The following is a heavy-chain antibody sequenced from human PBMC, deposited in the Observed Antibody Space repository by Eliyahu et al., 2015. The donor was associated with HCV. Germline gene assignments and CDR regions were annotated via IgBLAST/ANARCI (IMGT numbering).Heavy chain of an antibody. Sequence: QVQLQQWGAGLLKPSETLSLTCAVYGGSFXXYYWXWIRQPPGKGPEWIGEINHSGSTNYNPSLXXRVTISVDTSKNQFSLKLSSVTAADTAVYYCARGLAKWPPYYYYGMDVWGQGTTVTVSS. V-gene: IGHV4-34*01. CDR1: GGSFXXYY. J-gene: IGHJ6*02. CDR2: INHSGST. CDR3: ARGLAKWPPYYYYGMDV. D-gene: IGHD5-12*01.